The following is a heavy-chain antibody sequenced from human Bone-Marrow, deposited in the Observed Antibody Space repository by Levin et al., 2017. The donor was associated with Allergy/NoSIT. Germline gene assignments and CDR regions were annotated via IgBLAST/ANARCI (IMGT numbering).Heavy chain of an antibody. CDR3: ARVQGNLVTGLIIPDAFDI. D-gene: IGHD3-10*01. Sequence: PGESLKISCEASGFTFSNFWMHWVRQAPGKGLVWVSRINGDGTDTGYADSVKGRFSISRDNARTTLFLQMSSLRAEDTAVYYCARVQGNLVTGLIIPDAFDIWGQGTTVIVSS. J-gene: IGHJ3*02. CDR2: INGDGTDT. V-gene: IGHV3-74*01. CDR1: GFTFSNFW.